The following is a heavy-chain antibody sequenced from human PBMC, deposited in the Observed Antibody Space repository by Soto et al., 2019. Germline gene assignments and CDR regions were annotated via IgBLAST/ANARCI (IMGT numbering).Heavy chain of an antibody. CDR2: INAGNGNT. CDR1: GYTFSNYG. J-gene: IGHJ4*02. CDR3: ARDHPLFSFGYQRGIYFDY. V-gene: IGHV1-3*01. Sequence: ASVKVSCKASGYTFSNYGIHWVRQAPGQRLEWMGLINAGNGNTKYSQKFQGRFAISRDTSRNILYLQMSLLRVEDTAVYYCARDHPLFSFGYQRGIYFDYWGQGALVTVSS. D-gene: IGHD3-22*01.